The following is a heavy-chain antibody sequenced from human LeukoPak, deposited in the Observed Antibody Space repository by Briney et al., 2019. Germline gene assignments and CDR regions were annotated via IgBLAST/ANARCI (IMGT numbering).Heavy chain of an antibody. D-gene: IGHD6-13*01. CDR3: ARGRAGIAAAGFDY. CDR1: GLTFSMSS. CDR2: ISFDGANK. J-gene: IGHJ4*02. Sequence: GGSLRLSCATSGLTFSMSSMHWVRLAPGKGLEWLAGISFDGANKFSGDSVKGRFSISRDNSKNTLYLQMNSLRLDDTAAYFCARGRAGIAAAGFDYWGQGTLVTVSS. V-gene: IGHV3-30*04.